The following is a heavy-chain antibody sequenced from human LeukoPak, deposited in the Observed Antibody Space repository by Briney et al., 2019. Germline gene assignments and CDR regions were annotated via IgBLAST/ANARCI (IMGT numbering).Heavy chain of an antibody. CDR1: GGSISTYY. V-gene: IGHV4-4*07. J-gene: IGHJ4*02. CDR3: ARAPEFSSGWLLDC. CDR2: IHTSGST. D-gene: IGHD6-19*01. Sequence: SSETLSLTSSVSGGSISTYYGSWIRQSAGKGLEWIGRIHTSGSTNYNPSLKSRVTMSVDTSKNQFSLKVTSVSAADTGVYYCARAPEFSSGWLLDCWGQGSLVTVSS.